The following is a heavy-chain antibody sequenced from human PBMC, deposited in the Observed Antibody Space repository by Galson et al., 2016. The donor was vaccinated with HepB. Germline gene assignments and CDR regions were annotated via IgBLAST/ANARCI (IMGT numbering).Heavy chain of an antibody. Sequence: SLRLSCAGLGFSFADYVMHWVRQAPGKGLVWLSRINAGGRRTNYGDSVKGRFPIFRDNAKSTLYLQMNSLTVEDKAVYYCVKGYCRSTICSNEGVFHGPWGQGTLVTVSS. CDR3: VKGYCRSTICSNEGVFHGP. D-gene: IGHD2-2*01. CDR2: INAGGRRT. J-gene: IGHJ5*02. V-gene: IGHV3-74*01. CDR1: GFSFADYV.